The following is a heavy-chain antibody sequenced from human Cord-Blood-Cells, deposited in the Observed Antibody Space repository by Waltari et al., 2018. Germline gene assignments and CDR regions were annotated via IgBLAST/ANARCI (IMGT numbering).Heavy chain of an antibody. V-gene: IGHV4-34*01. CDR2: SNHSGST. D-gene: IGHD3-22*01. Sequence: QVQLQQWGAGLLKPSETLSLTCAVYGGSFSGYYWSWIRQPPGTGLEWIGESNHSGSTNYTPSLKSRVTISVDTSKNQFALKLSSVTAADTAVYYCARGRGNDSSGYYYVDYWGQGTLVTVSS. J-gene: IGHJ4*02. CDR1: GGSFSGYY. CDR3: ARGRGNDSSGYYYVDY.